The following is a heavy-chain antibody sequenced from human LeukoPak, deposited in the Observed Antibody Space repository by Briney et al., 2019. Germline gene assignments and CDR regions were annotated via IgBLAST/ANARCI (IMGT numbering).Heavy chain of an antibody. CDR2: TYYRYKWYN. J-gene: IGHJ4*02. V-gene: IGHV6-1*01. CDR3: ARGPPYCSSTRCRD. D-gene: IGHD2-2*01. CDR1: GDSVSSNSAA. Sequence: SQTLSLTCAISGDSVSSNSAAWNWIRQSPSRGLEWLGRTYYRYKWYNDYAVSVKSRITINPDTSKNQFSLQLNSVTPEDTAVYYCARGPPYCSSTRCRDWGQGTLVTVSS.